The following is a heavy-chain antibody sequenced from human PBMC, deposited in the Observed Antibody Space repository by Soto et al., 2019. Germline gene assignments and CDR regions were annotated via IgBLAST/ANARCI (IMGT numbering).Heavy chain of an antibody. CDR2: IIPIFGTA. CDR1: GGTFSSYA. CDR3: ASLRGYSYGYVFKTPYGMDV. J-gene: IGHJ6*02. V-gene: IGHV1-69*01. D-gene: IGHD5-18*01. Sequence: QVQLVQSGAEVKKPGSSVKVSCKASGGTFSSYAISWVRQAPGQGLEWMGGIIPIFGTANYAQKFQGRVTITADESTSTAYMELSSLRSEDTAVHYCASLRGYSYGYVFKTPYGMDVWGQGTTVTVSS.